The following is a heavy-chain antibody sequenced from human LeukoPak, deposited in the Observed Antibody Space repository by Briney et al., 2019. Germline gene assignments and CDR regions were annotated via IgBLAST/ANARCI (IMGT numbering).Heavy chain of an antibody. CDR2: INPSGGST. D-gene: IGHD6-13*01. CDR3: ARDRSIAAAGINWYFDL. J-gene: IGHJ2*01. Sequence: ASVKVSCKASGYTFTSYYMHWVRRASGQGLEWMGIINPSGGSTSYAQKFQGRVTMTRDTSTSTVYMELSSLRSEDTAVYYCARDRSIAAAGINWYFDLWGRGTLVTVSS. V-gene: IGHV1-46*01. CDR1: GYTFTSYY.